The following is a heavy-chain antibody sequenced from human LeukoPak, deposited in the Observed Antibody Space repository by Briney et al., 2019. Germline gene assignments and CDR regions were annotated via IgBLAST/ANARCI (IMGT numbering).Heavy chain of an antibody. CDR2: ISAYNGNT. J-gene: IGHJ4*02. Sequence: WASVKVSCKASGYTFTSYGISWVRQAPGQGLEWMGWISAYNGNTNYAQKLQGRVTMTTDTSTSTAYMELRSLRSDDTAVYYCARDTKTGYCSGGSCPGSDYWGQGTLVTVSS. V-gene: IGHV1-18*01. CDR3: ARDTKTGYCSGGSCPGSDY. D-gene: IGHD2-15*01. CDR1: GYTFTSYG.